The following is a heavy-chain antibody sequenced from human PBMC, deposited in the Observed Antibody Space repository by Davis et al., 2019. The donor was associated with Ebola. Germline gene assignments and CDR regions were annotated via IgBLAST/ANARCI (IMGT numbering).Heavy chain of an antibody. CDR2: VHNSRDTT. CDR1: GFTFSNFV. Sequence: GESLKISCATSGFTFSNFVMSWVRQAPGKGLEWVSSVHNSRDTTDYADSVKGRFTISRDNSKNTVYLQMNSLRAEDTAVYYCTRAQQLDDYWGQGTLVTVSS. V-gene: IGHV3-23*01. D-gene: IGHD6-13*01. CDR3: TRAQQLDDY. J-gene: IGHJ4*02.